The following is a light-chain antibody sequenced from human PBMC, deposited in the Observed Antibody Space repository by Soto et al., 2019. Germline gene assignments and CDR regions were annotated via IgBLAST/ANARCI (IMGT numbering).Light chain of an antibody. Sequence: DIQMTQSPSSVSVSVGARVIITCRASQDIRSWLGWYQQKPGKAPKLLIYAASSLQSGVPLRFGGSGSGTDFTLTITSLQHEDFATYYCQQAESFPFTFGGGTRVEIK. CDR3: QQAESFPFT. CDR1: QDIRSW. J-gene: IGKJ4*01. V-gene: IGKV1-12*01. CDR2: AAS.